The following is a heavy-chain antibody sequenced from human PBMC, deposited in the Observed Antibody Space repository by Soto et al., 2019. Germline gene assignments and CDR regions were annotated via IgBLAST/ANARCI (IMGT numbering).Heavy chain of an antibody. J-gene: IGHJ6*02. CDR2: INHSGST. Sequence: SETLSLTCAVYGGSFSGYYWSWICQPPGKGLEWIGEINHSGSTNYNPSLKSRVTISVDTSKNQFSLKLSSVTAADTAVYYCARVYPYGDYRYYYYGMDVWGQGTTVTVSS. D-gene: IGHD4-17*01. CDR3: ARVYPYGDYRYYYYGMDV. CDR1: GGSFSGYY. V-gene: IGHV4-34*01.